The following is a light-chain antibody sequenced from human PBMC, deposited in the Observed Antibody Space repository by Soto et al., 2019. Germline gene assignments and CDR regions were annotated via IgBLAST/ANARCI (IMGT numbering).Light chain of an antibody. CDR1: QSVSSH. V-gene: IGKV3-20*01. CDR2: GAS. Sequence: EIVMTQSPATLSVSPGERATLSCRASQSVSSHLVWYQQKPGQAPRLVIYGASRRATDIPDRFSGSGSGTDFTLAIRRLEPEDFAVYYCHQFGYSPRTFGQGTKVDIK. CDR3: HQFGYSPRT. J-gene: IGKJ1*01.